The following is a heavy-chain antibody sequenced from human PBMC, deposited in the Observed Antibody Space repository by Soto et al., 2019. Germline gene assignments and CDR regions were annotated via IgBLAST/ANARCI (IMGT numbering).Heavy chain of an antibody. D-gene: IGHD3-3*01. CDR1: GFTFSSYG. V-gene: IGHV3-30*18. CDR3: AKENVYDTIFGVVIFFAP. Sequence: PGGSLRLSCAASGFTFSSYGMHWVRQAPGKGLEWVAVISYDGSNKYYADSVKGRFTISRDNSKNTLYLQMNSLRAEDTAVYYCAKENVYDTIFGVVIFFAPWGQGTLVPVSS. CDR2: ISYDGSNK. J-gene: IGHJ5*02.